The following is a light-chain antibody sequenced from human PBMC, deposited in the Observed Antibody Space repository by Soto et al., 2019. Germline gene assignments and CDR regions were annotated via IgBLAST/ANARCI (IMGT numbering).Light chain of an antibody. J-gene: IGKJ1*01. CDR3: HHYGTSSRT. CDR1: QSVRNAY. CDR2: AAS. Sequence: EIVLTQSPGTLSLSPGERATVSCRASQSVRNAYLGWYQQKPGQPPRLLIYAASSRATGVPNRFSGSGSGTDFTLTISRLESDDFAVYYCHHYGTSSRTFGQGTKVDIK. V-gene: IGKV3-20*01.